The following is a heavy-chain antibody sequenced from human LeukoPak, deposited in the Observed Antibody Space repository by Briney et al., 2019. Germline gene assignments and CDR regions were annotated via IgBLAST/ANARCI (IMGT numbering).Heavy chain of an antibody. CDR2: IKQDGSDK. D-gene: IGHD2-2*01. CDR1: GFTFCTYW. CDR3: ARVLPVASRDY. Sequence: GGSLRLSCAASGFTFCTYWMSWVRQAPGKGLEWVANIKQDGSDKFYVDSVKGRFTISRDNAKNSMYLQMNSLRAEDTAVYYCARVLPVASRDYWGQGTLVTVSS. J-gene: IGHJ4*02. V-gene: IGHV3-7*01.